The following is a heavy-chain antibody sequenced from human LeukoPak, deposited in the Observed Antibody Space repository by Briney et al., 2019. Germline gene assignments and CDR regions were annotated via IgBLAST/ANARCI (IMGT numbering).Heavy chain of an antibody. CDR2: INHSGST. Sequence: SETLSLTCAVYGGSFSGYYWSWIRQPPGKGLEWNGEINHSGSTNYNPSLKSRVTISVDTSKNQFSLKLSSVTAADTAVYYCAGPPPRSYYYYYYMDVWGKGTTVTVSS. V-gene: IGHV4-34*01. CDR3: AGPPPRSYYYYYYMDV. J-gene: IGHJ6*03. CDR1: GGSFSGYY.